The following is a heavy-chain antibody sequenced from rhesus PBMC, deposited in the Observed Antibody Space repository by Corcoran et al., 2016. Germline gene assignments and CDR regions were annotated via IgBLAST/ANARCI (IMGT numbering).Heavy chain of an antibody. CDR3: ANHNGGPGES. Sequence: EVQLVESGGGLVQPGGSLRLSCAASGFIFSNSYMHWVRQVQGKGIAWVSFIRIKVNRYTTEYSAAVKGRFTISRDDSKNSLYLPMTSLQTGDTGVYYCANHNGGPGESWGQGVVVTVSS. CDR2: IRIKVNRYTT. CDR1: GFIFSNSY. V-gene: IGHV3-20*01. D-gene: IGHD2-39*02. J-gene: IGHJ6*01.